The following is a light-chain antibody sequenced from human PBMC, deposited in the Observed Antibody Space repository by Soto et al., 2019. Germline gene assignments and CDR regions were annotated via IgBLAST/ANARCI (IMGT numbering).Light chain of an antibody. V-gene: IGKV3-15*01. CDR2: GAS. Sequence: EIVMTQSPATLSVSPGERATLSCRASQSVNSNLAWYQQKPGQAPRLLIYGASTRATGIPARFSGSGSGTEFTLTISSLQSEDFAVYYCQQYNNWPPRTFGQGIKVEIK. CDR3: QQYNNWPPRT. J-gene: IGKJ1*01. CDR1: QSVNSN.